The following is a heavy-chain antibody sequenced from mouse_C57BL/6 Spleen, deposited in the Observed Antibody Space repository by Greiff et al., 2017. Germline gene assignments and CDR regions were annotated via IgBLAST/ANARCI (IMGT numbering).Heavy chain of an antibody. D-gene: IGHD3-2*02. CDR3: ARKLRLRDYAMDY. V-gene: IGHV5-4*01. CDR1: GFTFSSYA. J-gene: IGHJ4*01. CDR2: ISDGGSYT. Sequence: DVHLVESGGGLVKPGGSLKLSCAASGFTFSSYAMSWVRQTPEQRLEWVATISDGGSYTYYPDNVKGRFTISRDNAKNNLYLQMSHLKSEDTAMYYCARKLRLRDYAMDYWGQGTSVTVSS.